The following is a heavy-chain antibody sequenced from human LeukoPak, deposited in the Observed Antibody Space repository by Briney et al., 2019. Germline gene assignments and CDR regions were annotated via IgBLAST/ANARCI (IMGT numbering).Heavy chain of an antibody. Sequence: PGGSLRLSCAASGFTFSSYAMSWVRQAPGKGLEWVSSISSDSSYIYYADSVKGRFTISRDNAKNSLYLQMNSLRAEDTALYYCARDFSRVSEYWGQGTLVTVSS. V-gene: IGHV3-21*01. CDR1: GFTFSSYA. J-gene: IGHJ4*02. D-gene: IGHD6-13*01. CDR2: ISSDSSYI. CDR3: ARDFSRVSEY.